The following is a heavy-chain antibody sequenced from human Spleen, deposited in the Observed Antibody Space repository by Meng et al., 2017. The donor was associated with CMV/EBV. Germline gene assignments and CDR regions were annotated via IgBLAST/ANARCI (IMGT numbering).Heavy chain of an antibody. CDR3: ARCAFGVDINFDY. D-gene: IGHD3-3*01. Sequence: CAGYGGCFGGYYWSWIRQPPGKVLEWTGDINHSGSTNYTPSLNSLVTISVDKSKNQFSLKLTAATAADTALYFCARCAFGVDINFDYWGQGALVTVSS. J-gene: IGHJ4*02. CDR1: GGCFGGYY. V-gene: IGHV4-34*01. CDR2: INHSGST.